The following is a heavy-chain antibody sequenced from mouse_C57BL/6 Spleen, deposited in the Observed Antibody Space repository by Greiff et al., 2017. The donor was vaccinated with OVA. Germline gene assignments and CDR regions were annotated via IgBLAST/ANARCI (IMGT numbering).Heavy chain of an antibody. D-gene: IGHD1-1*01. V-gene: IGHV1-15*01. CDR2: IDPETGGT. CDR3: TRCTTVVAPWCAY. J-gene: IGHJ3*01. Sequence: VQLQQSGAELVRPGASVTLSCKASGYTFTDYEMHWVKQTPVHGLEWIGAIDPETGGTAYNQKFKGKAILTADKSSSTAYMELRSLTSEDSAVYYCTRCTTVVAPWCAYWGQGTLVTVSA. CDR1: GYTFTDYE.